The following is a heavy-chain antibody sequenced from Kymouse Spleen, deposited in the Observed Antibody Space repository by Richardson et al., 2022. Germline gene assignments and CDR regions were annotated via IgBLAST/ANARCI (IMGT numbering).Heavy chain of an antibody. D-gene: IGHD6-13*01. Sequence: QVQLVESGGGVVQPGRSLRLSCAASGFTFSSYGMHWVRQAPGKGLEWVAVIWYDGSNKYYADSVKGRFTISRDNSKNTLYLQMNSLRAEDTAVYYCARGGSSSWYGNWFDPWGQGTLVTVSS. CDR2: IWYDGSNK. V-gene: IGHV3-33*01. CDR3: ARGGSSSWYGNWFDP. J-gene: IGHJ5*02. CDR1: GFTFSSYG.